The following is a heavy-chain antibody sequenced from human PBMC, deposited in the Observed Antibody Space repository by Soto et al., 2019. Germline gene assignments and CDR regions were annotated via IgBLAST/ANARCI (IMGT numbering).Heavy chain of an antibody. Sequence: PGASVKVSCKASGYTFTSYGISWVRQAPGQGLEWMGWISAYNGNTNYAQKLQGRVTMTTDTSTSTAYMELRSLRSDDTAVYYCARAGPNWNYEDWFDPWGQGTLVTVSS. CDR1: GYTFTSYG. D-gene: IGHD1-7*01. V-gene: IGHV1-18*04. J-gene: IGHJ5*02. CDR3: ARAGPNWNYEDWFDP. CDR2: ISAYNGNT.